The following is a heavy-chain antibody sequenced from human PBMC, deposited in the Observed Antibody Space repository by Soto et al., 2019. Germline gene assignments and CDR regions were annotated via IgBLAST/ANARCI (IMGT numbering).Heavy chain of an antibody. D-gene: IGHD3-9*01. J-gene: IGHJ4*02. CDR1: GFTFSTYV. V-gene: IGHV3-23*01. CDR3: AKDPYDIPDYFDY. CDR2: ITSGGNNT. Sequence: GGSLRLSCAASGFTFSTYVMHWVRQAPGKGLEWVSDITSGGNNTYYADSVKGRFTISRDNSKNTLYLQMNSLRAEDTAVYYCAKDPYDIPDYFDYWGQGTLVTVSS.